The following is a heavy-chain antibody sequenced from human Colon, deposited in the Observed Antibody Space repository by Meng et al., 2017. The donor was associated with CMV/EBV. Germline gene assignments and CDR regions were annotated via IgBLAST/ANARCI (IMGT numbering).Heavy chain of an antibody. V-gene: IGHV3-7*03. CDR2: IKQDGSEK. CDR3: ARVPGPSTGIGASGLLPEGWYDL. CDR1: GFTFSTYW. D-gene: IGHD2-15*01. Sequence: GESLKISCAASGFTFSTYWMSWVRQAPGKGLEWVANIKQDGSEKYYVDSVRGRFTISRDNAKNSLYLQMNSLRGEDTAVYYCARVPGPSTGIGASGLLPEGWYDLWGLGIQVTVSS. J-gene: IGHJ5*02.